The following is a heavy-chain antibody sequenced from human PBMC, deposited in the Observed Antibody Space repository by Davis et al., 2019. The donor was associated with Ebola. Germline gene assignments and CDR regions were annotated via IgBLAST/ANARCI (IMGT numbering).Heavy chain of an antibody. Sequence: SVKVSCKASGGTFSSYAISWVRQAPGQGLEWMGGIIPILGIANYAQKFQGRVTITADKSTSTAYMELSSLRSEDTAVYYCARDPQPKGKYSYGPYYYYYYGMDVWGQGTTVTVSS. J-gene: IGHJ6*02. V-gene: IGHV1-69*10. CDR3: ARDPQPKGKYSYGPYYYYYYGMDV. D-gene: IGHD5-18*01. CDR2: IIPILGIA. CDR1: GGTFSSYA.